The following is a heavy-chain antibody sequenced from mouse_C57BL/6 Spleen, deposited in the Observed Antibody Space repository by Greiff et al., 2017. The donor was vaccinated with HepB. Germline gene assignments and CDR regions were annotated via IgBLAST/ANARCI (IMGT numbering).Heavy chain of an antibody. D-gene: IGHD2-3*01. CDR2: ISSGGSYT. V-gene: IGHV5-6*01. CDR1: GFTFSSYG. CDR3: ARHDDGYYAWFAY. Sequence: EVQVVESGGDLVKPGGSLKLSCAASGFTFSSYGMSWVRQTPDKRLEWVATISSGGSYTYYQDSVKGRFTISSDNAKNTLYLQMSSLKSEDSAMYYCARHDDGYYAWFAYWGQGTLVTVSA. J-gene: IGHJ3*01.